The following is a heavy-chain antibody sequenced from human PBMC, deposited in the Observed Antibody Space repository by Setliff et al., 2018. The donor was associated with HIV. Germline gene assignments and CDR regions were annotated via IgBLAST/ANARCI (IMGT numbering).Heavy chain of an antibody. D-gene: IGHD2-15*01. Sequence: GGSLSLSCAASGFTFSSYNMNWVRQAPGKGLEWVSFISSSGNHIYYAGSLKGRFTISRDNAKNSLYLQMNSLRVDDTALYYCARVPAAIDYWGQGTLVTVSS. CDR3: ARVPAAIDY. CDR2: ISSSGNHI. V-gene: IGHV3-21*01. J-gene: IGHJ4*02. CDR1: GFTFSSYN.